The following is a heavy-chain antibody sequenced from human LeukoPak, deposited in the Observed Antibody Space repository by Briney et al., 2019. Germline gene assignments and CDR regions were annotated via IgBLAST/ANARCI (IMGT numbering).Heavy chain of an antibody. D-gene: IGHD1-1*01. J-gene: IGHJ4*02. CDR2: INPNSGGT. CDR1: GGTFSSYA. Sequence: ASVKVSCKASGGTFSSYAISWVRQAPGQGLEWMGWINPNSGGTNYAQKFQGRVTMTRDTSISTAYMELSRLRSDDTAVYYCARGRNLTKDPHGDYFDYWGQGTLVTVSS. CDR3: ARGRNLTKDPHGDYFDY. V-gene: IGHV1-2*02.